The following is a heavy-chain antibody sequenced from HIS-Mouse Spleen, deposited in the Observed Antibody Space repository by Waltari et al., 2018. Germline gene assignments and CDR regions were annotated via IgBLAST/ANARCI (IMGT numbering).Heavy chain of an antibody. CDR2: IYYSGST. D-gene: IGHD6-13*01. CDR1: GGSIGSSRSY. Sequence: QLQLQESGPGLVKPSETLSLTCTVSGGSIGSSRSYWGWTRQPPGKGLEWIGSIYYSGSTYYNPSLKSRVTISVDTSKNQFSLKLSSVTAADTAVYYCAREIPYSSSWYDWYFDLWGRGTLVTVSS. CDR3: AREIPYSSSWYDWYFDL. J-gene: IGHJ2*01. V-gene: IGHV4-39*07.